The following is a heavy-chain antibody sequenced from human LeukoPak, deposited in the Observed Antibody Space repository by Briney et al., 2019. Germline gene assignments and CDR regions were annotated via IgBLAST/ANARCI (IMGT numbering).Heavy chain of an antibody. CDR1: GFTFSSAG. D-gene: IGHD3-22*01. Sequence: GGSLRLSCAASGFTFSSAGMTWVRQAPGKGLEWVSTITFSGLGLYYADSVKGRFTISRDNAKNSLYLQMNSLRAEDTAVYYCARDLKYYDTPPGYWGQGTLVTVSS. CDR2: ITFSGLGL. J-gene: IGHJ4*02. V-gene: IGHV3-21*01. CDR3: ARDLKYYDTPPGY.